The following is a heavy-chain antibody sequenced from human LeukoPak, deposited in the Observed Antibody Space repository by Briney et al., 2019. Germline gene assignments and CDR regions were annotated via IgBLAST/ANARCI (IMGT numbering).Heavy chain of an antibody. CDR3: AKLGHFNWFDP. CDR1: GFIFSNYA. CDR2: ISGRSDNT. J-gene: IGHJ5*02. V-gene: IGHV3-23*01. D-gene: IGHD3-3*02. Sequence: GASLRLSCAASGFIFSNYAMYWVRQAPGKGLEWVSAISGRSDNTYYADSVKGRFTLSRDSSKNTLYLQMNSLRADDTAVYYCAKLGHFNWFDPWGQGTLVTVSS.